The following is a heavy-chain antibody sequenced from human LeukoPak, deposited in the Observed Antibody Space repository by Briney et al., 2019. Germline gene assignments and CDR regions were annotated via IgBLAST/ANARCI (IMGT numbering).Heavy chain of an antibody. D-gene: IGHD3-22*01. CDR1: GFTFSNYS. J-gene: IGHJ3*02. CDR2: ISSSSSYI. CDR3: AKAGDSSGYFRVFPDAFDI. V-gene: IGHV3-21*04. Sequence: GGSLRLSCAASGFTFSNYSMNWVRQAPGKGLEWVSSISSSSSYIYYADSVKGRFTISRDNAKNSLYLQMNSLRAEDTAVYYCAKAGDSSGYFRVFPDAFDIWGQGTMVTVSS.